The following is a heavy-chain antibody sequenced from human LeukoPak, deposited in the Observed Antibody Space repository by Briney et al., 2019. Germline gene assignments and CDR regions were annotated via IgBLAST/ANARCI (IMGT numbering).Heavy chain of an antibody. Sequence: PGGSLRLSCAASGFTFSSYAMSWVRQAPGKWLEWLSAISGSGGSTFYAHSGKGRFALSRDNFKNTLYLKMNSLRAEDRAVYYCAKESYYDSSGYYYPWGQGTLVTVSS. V-gene: IGHV3-23*01. J-gene: IGHJ5*02. D-gene: IGHD3-22*01. CDR1: GFTFSSYA. CDR3: AKESYYDSSGYYYP. CDR2: ISGSGGST.